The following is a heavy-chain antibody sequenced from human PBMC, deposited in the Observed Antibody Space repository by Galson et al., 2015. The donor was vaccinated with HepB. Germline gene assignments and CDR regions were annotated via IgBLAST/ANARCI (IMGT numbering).Heavy chain of an antibody. CDR3: AKEGRGGYSGSPQYFDY. CDR1: GFTFSSYG. J-gene: IGHJ4*02. V-gene: IGHV3-30*18. D-gene: IGHD1-26*01. Sequence: SLRLSCAASGFTFSSYGMHWVRQSPGKGLEWVAVISYDGSNKYYADSVKGRFTISRDNSKNTLYLQMNSLRAEDTAVYYCAKEGRGGYSGSPQYFDYWGQGTLVTVSS. CDR2: ISYDGSNK.